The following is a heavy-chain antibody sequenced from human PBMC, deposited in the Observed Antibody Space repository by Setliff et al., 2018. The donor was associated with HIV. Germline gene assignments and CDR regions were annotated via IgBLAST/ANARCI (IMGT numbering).Heavy chain of an antibody. J-gene: IGHJ3*01. CDR2: IYTTGYT. Sequence: SETLSLNCTVSGGSIRSGSYYWTWIRQPAGKGPEWIGHIYTTGYTNYNPSLKSRVTISVDTSRDQFSLQLTSVTAADTAVYYCARAPPGIQNDAFDVWGQGTMVTVSS. CDR3: ARAPPGIQNDAFDV. CDR1: GGSIRSGSYY. V-gene: IGHV4-61*09.